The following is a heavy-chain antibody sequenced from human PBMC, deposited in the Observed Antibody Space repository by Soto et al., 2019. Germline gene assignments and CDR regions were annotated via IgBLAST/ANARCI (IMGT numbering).Heavy chain of an antibody. Sequence: GESLKISCAASGFTFSSYAMHWVRQAPGKGLEWVAVISYDGSNKYYADSVKGRFTISRDNSKNTLYLQMNSLRAEDTAVYYCARDTTRSNYDSSGYPWGQGTLVTVSS. CDR1: GFTFSSYA. J-gene: IGHJ5*02. CDR3: ARDTTRSNYDSSGYP. CDR2: ISYDGSNK. V-gene: IGHV3-30-3*01. D-gene: IGHD3-22*01.